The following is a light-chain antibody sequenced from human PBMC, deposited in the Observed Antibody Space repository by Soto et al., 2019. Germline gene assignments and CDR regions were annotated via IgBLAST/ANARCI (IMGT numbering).Light chain of an antibody. CDR1: SSDIGSYHL. CDR3: KSYTTRATYV. V-gene: IGLV2-14*02. Sequence: QSALTQPASLSGSPGQSITISCTGTSSDIGSYHLVSWYQHQSGKAPKLMIYKVSNRPSGVSGRFSASKSDNTASLTISGLQAEDEADYYCKSYTTRATYVFGTGTKVTVL. CDR2: KVS. J-gene: IGLJ1*01.